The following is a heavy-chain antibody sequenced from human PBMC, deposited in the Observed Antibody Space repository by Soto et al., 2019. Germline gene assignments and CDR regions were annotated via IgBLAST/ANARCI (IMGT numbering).Heavy chain of an antibody. Sequence: EVQVVESGGDLVQPGGSLRLSCAASGFTIRNYAMSWVRQAPGKALEWVSGISGDSDRTYYADSVKGRFTIFKDNSKNTLYLQMSSLRVEDTAVYHCEGSWTWGQGTMVTVSS. CDR1: GFTIRNYA. D-gene: IGHD5-12*01. V-gene: IGHV3-23*04. J-gene: IGHJ3*01. CDR3: EGSWT. CDR2: ISGDSDRT.